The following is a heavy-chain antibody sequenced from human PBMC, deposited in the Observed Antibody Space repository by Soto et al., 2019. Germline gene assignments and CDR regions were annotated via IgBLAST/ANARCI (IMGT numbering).Heavy chain of an antibody. CDR1: GYTFTSYY. CDR3: AREGDTAMVTGYYYGMDV. V-gene: IGHV1-46*01. Sequence: ASVKVSCKASGYTFTSYYMHWVRQAPGQGLEWMGIINPSGGSTSYAQKFQGRVTITADESTSTAYMELSSLRSEDTAVYYCAREGDTAMVTGYYYGMDVWGQGTTVTVSS. CDR2: INPSGGST. J-gene: IGHJ6*02. D-gene: IGHD5-18*01.